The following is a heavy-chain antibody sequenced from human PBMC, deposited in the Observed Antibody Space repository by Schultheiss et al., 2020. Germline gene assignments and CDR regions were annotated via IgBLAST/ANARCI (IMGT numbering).Heavy chain of an antibody. D-gene: IGHD3-22*01. J-gene: IGHJ6*02. CDR3: AREDYDSSGYQGPARYGMDV. Sequence: SETLALTCTVSGGSISGYYWSWIRQHPGKGLEWIGYIYYSGSTYYNPSLKSRVTISVDTSKNQFSLKLSSVTAADTAVYYCAREDYDSSGYQGPARYGMDVWGQGTTVTVSS. CDR1: GGSISGYY. V-gene: IGHV4-31*03. CDR2: IYYSGST.